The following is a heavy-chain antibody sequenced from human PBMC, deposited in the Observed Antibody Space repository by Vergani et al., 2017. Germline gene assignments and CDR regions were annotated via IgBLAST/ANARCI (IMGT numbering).Heavy chain of an antibody. J-gene: IGHJ5*02. Sequence: QVQLVQSGAEVKKPGASVKVSCKASGYTFTGYYMHWVRQAPGQGLEWMGWINPNSGGTNYAQKFQGRVTMTRDTSISTAYMELSRLRSDDTAVYYCARERVITMVRGERWFDPWGQGTLVTVSS. V-gene: IGHV1-2*02. CDR1: GYTFTGYY. CDR2: INPNSGGT. CDR3: ARERVITMVRGERWFDP. D-gene: IGHD3-10*01.